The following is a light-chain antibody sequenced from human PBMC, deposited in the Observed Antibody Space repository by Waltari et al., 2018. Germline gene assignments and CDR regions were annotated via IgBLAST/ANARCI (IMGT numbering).Light chain of an antibody. J-gene: IGKJ3*01. CDR2: GAS. CDR1: QDILSW. V-gene: IGKV1-12*01. CDR3: QQVHSFPFT. Sequence: DIQMTQSPSSVSASMGDTVTISCRASQDILSWLAWFQQKPGTAPKLLIYGASNLKGGVPSRFSGSGSETHFTLSISSLHPEDFATYYCQQVHSFPFTFGPGTKVDLK.